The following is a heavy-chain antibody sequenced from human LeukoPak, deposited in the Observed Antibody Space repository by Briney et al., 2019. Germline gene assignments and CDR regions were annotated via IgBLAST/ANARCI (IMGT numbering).Heavy chain of an antibody. Sequence: GGSLRLSCAASGFTVSSNYMSWVRRAPGKGLEWVSVIYSGGSTYYADSVKGRFTISRDNSKNTLYLQMNSLRAEDTAVYYCASIQVDYYDSSGYYIDAFDIWGQGTMVTVSS. CDR3: ASIQVDYYDSSGYYIDAFDI. CDR2: IYSGGST. V-gene: IGHV3-53*01. J-gene: IGHJ3*02. CDR1: GFTVSSNY. D-gene: IGHD3-22*01.